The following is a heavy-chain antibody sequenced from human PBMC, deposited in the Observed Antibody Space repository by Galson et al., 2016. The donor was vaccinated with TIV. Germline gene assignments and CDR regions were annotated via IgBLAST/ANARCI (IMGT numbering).Heavy chain of an antibody. V-gene: IGHV1-18*01. D-gene: IGHD3-16*01. Sequence: SVKVYCKASGYTFTSYGISWVRQAPGQGLEWMGWISAYNGNTNYAQKLQGRVTMTADTSTSTAYMELRSLRSDDTAVYYCARDGARVGAHDAFDIWGQGTMVTVSS. CDR1: GYTFTSYG. J-gene: IGHJ3*02. CDR2: ISAYNGNT. CDR3: ARDGARVGAHDAFDI.